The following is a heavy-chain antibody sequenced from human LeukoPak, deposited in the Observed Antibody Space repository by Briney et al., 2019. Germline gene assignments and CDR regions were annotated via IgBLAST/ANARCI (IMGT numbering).Heavy chain of an antibody. V-gene: IGHV4-59*01. CDR1: GFTFSSFS. Sequence: GSLRLSCAASGFTFSSFSMIWVRQAPGKGLEWIGYIYYSGSTNYNPSLKSRVTISVDTSKNQFSLKLSSVTAADTAVYYCALRDISSGWYYFDYWGQGTLVTVSS. CDR3: ALRDISSGWYYFDY. CDR2: IYYSGST. J-gene: IGHJ4*02. D-gene: IGHD6-19*01.